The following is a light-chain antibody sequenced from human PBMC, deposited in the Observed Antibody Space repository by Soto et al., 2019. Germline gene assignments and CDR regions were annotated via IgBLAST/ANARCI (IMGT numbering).Light chain of an antibody. J-gene: IGKJ2*01. Sequence: EIVLTQSPGTLPLSPGERATLSCRASQSVRSRYLAWYQQKPGQAPRLLIYGASSRATGIPDRFSGSGSGTDFTLTITRLEPEDFAVYYCQQYGGSPPVTFGQGTKLEIK. CDR3: QQYGGSPPVT. CDR1: QSVRSRY. V-gene: IGKV3-20*01. CDR2: GAS.